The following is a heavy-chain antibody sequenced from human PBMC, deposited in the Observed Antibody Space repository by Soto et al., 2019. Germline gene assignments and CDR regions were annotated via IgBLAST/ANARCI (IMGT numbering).Heavy chain of an antibody. CDR1: GFSFNKYA. Sequence: GGSLRLSCAVSGFSFNKYAMNWVRLAPGKGLEWVSSISGGGTGTYSADAVRGRFTISSDKSRNTVYLQMSSLRAEDTAVYYCAKGHYYDNVGNWVANQAFDSWGQGSLVTVSS. J-gene: IGHJ4*02. CDR3: AKGHYYDNVGNWVANQAFDS. V-gene: IGHV3-23*01. D-gene: IGHD3-22*01. CDR2: ISGGGTGT.